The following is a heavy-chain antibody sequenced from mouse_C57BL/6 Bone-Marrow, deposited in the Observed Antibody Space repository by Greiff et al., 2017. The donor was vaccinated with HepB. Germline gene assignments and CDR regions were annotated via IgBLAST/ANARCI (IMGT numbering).Heavy chain of an antibody. Sequence: QVQLQQSGAELAKPGASVKLSCKASGYTFTSYWMHWVKQRPGQGLEWIGYINPSSGYTKYNQKFKVKATLTADKSSSTAYMQLSSLTYEDSAVYYCARRVGPWVFDYWGQGTTLTVSS. J-gene: IGHJ2*01. CDR1: GYTFTSYW. D-gene: IGHD4-1*01. CDR2: INPSSGYT. V-gene: IGHV1-7*01. CDR3: ARRVGPWVFDY.